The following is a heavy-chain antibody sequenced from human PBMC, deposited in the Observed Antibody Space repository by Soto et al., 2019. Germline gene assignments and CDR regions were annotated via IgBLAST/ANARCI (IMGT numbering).Heavy chain of an antibody. Sequence: QVQLVQSGAEVKKPGSSVKVSCKAPGGTFSTYAISWVRQAPGQGLEWMGGVIPIFGTPKYAQKFQGRATIPADESTSTGYMELRSLRSEDTAVYYCARSQGGSSSLDIYYYYYYGMDVWGQGTTVTVSS. D-gene: IGHD2-15*01. V-gene: IGHV1-69*01. CDR3: ARSQGGSSSLDIYYYYYYGMDV. J-gene: IGHJ6*02. CDR2: VIPIFGTP. CDR1: GGTFSTYA.